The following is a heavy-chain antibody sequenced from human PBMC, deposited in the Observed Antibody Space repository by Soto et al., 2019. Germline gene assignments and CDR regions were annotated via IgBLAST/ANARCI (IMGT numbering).Heavy chain of an antibody. CDR3: ARVTGDYHYYQGLDV. CDR1: GYTFTGYY. V-gene: IGHV1-2*02. Sequence: GASVKVSCKASGYTFTGYYMHWVRQAPGQGLECMGWINPNSGDTNYAQKFQGRVTMTRDTSISTAYMELSRLRSDDSAVYYCARVTGDYHYYQGLDVWGQGXTVTVYS. D-gene: IGHD3-9*01. CDR2: INPNSGDT. J-gene: IGHJ6*02.